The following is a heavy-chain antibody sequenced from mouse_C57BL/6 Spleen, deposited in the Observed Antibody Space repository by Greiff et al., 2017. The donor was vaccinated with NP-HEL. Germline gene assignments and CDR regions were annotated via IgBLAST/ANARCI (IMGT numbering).Heavy chain of an antibody. CDR2: IDPSDSYT. CDR3: ARLEGSPREGDYAMDY. J-gene: IGHJ4*01. V-gene: IGHV1-50*01. CDR1: GYTFTSYW. Sequence: QVQLQQPGAELVKPGASVKLSCKASGYTFTSYWMQWVKQRPGQGLEWIGEIDPSDSYTNYNQKFKGKATLTVDTSSSTAYMQLSSLTSEDSAVYYCARLEGSPREGDYAMDYWGQGTSVTVSS.